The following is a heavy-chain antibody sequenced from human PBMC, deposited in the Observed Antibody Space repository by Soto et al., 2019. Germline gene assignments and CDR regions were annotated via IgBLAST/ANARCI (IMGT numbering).Heavy chain of an antibody. CDR2: ISDTGHT. Sequence: EVQLLESGGGLVQPGGSLRLSCAGSGFLFRSFAMSWVRQAPGKGLEWVSGISDTGHTYYADSVMGRLTISRDNSENTLYLQMTALRAEDTATYFCAKDRLWFGRATEDYWGQGILVTVSS. CDR1: GFLFRSFA. J-gene: IGHJ4*02. V-gene: IGHV3-23*01. D-gene: IGHD3-10*01. CDR3: AKDRLWFGRATEDY.